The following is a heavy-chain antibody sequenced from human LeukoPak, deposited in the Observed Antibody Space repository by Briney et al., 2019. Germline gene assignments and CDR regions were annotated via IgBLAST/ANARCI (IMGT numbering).Heavy chain of an antibody. CDR1: GFTFSSYG. Sequence: GGSLRLSCAASGFTFSSYGMHWVRQAPGKGLEWVAVIWYDGSNKYYADSVKGRFTISRDNSKNTLYLQINSLRAEDTAVYYCARDPDCSGGSCSSIFDYWGQGTLVTVSS. D-gene: IGHD2-15*01. CDR2: IWYDGSNK. V-gene: IGHV3-33*01. CDR3: ARDPDCSGGSCSSIFDY. J-gene: IGHJ4*02.